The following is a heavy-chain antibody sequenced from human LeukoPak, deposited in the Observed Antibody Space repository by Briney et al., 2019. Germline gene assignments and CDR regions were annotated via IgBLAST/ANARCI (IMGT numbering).Heavy chain of an antibody. V-gene: IGHV3-30*02. D-gene: IGHD3-10*02. CDR1: GFTFSSYE. J-gene: IGHJ4*02. CDR3: AILSVPGDYFDY. Sequence: GGSLRLSCAASGFTFSSYEMNWVRQAPGKGLEWVTFIRYDGSNKFYADSVKGRFTISRDNSKNTLYLQMNNLRVEDTAVYYCAILSVPGDYFDYWGQGTLVTVSS. CDR2: IRYDGSNK.